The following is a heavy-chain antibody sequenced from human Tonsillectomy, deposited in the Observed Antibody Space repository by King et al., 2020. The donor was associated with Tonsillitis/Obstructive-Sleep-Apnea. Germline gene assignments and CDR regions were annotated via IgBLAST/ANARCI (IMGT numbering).Heavy chain of an antibody. CDR2: IYYSGST. D-gene: IGHD4-17*01. CDR3: ARDYGAYGNYYYMDV. V-gene: IGHV4-59*01. Sequence: QLQASGPGLVKPSETLSLTCTVSGGSISGYYWSWIRQPPGKGLEWLGYIYYSGSTNYNPSLKRRATISVDTAKNQFSLKLSSVTAADTAVYYCARDYGAYGNYYYMDVWGKGTTVTVSS. J-gene: IGHJ6*03. CDR1: GGSISGYY.